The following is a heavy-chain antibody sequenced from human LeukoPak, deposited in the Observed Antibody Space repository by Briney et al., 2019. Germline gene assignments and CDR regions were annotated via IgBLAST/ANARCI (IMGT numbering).Heavy chain of an antibody. D-gene: IGHD3-22*01. CDR3: AGPDSSGYFGY. V-gene: IGHV4-38-2*02. J-gene: IGHJ4*02. CDR1: GYSISSGYY. CDR2: IYHSGST. Sequence: SETLSLTCTVSGYSISSGYYWGWIRQPPGKGLEWIGSIYHSGSTYYNPSLKSRVTISVDTSKNQFSLKLSSVTAADTAVYYCAGPDSSGYFGYWGQGTLVTVSS.